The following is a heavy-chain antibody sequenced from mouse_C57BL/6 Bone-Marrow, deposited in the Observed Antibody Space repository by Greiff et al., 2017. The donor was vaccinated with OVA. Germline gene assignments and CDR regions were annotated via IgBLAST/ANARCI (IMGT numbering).Heavy chain of an antibody. V-gene: IGHV1-64*01. CDR3: ARSGGYCYASYFDF. Sequence: VQLQQPGAELVKPGASVKLSCKASGYTFTSYWMHWVKQRPGQGLEWIGMIHPNSGSTNYNEKFKSKATLTVDKSSSTAYMQLSSLTSEDSAVYYCARSGGYCYASYFDFWDTGTTVTVSS. D-gene: IGHD1-1*01. CDR2: IHPNSGST. J-gene: IGHJ1*03. CDR1: GYTFTSYW.